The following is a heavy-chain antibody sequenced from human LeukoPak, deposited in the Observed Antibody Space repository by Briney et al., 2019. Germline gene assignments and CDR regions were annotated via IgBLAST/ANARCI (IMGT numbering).Heavy chain of an antibody. D-gene: IGHD1-26*01. V-gene: IGHV3-21*01. CDR3: ARDASYSGTHDAFDI. J-gene: IGHJ3*02. CDR2: ISSSSSYI. Sequence: PGGSLRLSCAASGFTFSSYSMNWVRQAPGKGLEWVSSISSSSSYIYYADSVKGRFTISRDNAKNSLYLQMNSLRAEDTAVYYCARDASYSGTHDAFDIWGQGTMVTVSS. CDR1: GFTFSSYS.